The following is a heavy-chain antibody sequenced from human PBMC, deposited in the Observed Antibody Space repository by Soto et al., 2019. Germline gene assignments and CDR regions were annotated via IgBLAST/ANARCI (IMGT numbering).Heavy chain of an antibody. CDR3: AREKVTSGYPD. Sequence: QVQLVQSGAEVKKPGASVKVSCKASGYTFTSYDIKGVRQATGQGLEWMGWMNPNSGNTAYAQKFQGRITLTRNTSISTAYMELSSLRSEDTAVYYCAREKVTSGYPDWGQGTLVTVSS. CDR2: MNPNSGNT. CDR1: GYTFTSYD. J-gene: IGHJ4*02. V-gene: IGHV1-8*01. D-gene: IGHD3-22*01.